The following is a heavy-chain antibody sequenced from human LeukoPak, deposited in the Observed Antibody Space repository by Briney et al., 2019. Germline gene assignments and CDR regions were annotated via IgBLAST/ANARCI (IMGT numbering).Heavy chain of an antibody. D-gene: IGHD3-9*01. CDR3: ASSDDILTGYYKGLDN. CDR2: INHSGST. V-gene: IGHV4-34*01. Sequence: SETLSLTCAVYGGSFSGYYWSWIRQPPGKGLEWIGEINHSGSTNYNPSLKRRFTISVDTSKIQFSLKLSSVTAADTAVYYCASSDDILTGYYKGLDNWGQGALVTVSS. CDR1: GGSFSGYY. J-gene: IGHJ4*02.